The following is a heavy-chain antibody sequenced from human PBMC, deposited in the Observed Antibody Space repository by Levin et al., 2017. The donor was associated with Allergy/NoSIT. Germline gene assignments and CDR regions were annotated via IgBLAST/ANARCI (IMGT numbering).Heavy chain of an antibody. CDR3: ARDGRDILTGYYKDHFDY. CDR1: GFTFSSYW. V-gene: IGHV3-74*01. J-gene: IGHJ4*02. Sequence: TGGSLRLSCAASGFTFSSYWMHWVRQAPGKGLVWVSRINSDGSSTSYADSVKGRFTISRDNAKNTLYLQMNSLRAEDTAVYYCARDGRDILTGYYKDHFDYWGQGTLVTVSS. CDR2: INSDGSST. D-gene: IGHD3-9*01.